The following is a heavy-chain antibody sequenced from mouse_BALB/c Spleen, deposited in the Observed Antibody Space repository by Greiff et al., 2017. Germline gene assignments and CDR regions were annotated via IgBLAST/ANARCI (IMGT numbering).Heavy chain of an antibody. D-gene: IGHD1-1*01. V-gene: IGHV1S56*01. Sequence: QVQLQQSGPELVKPGASVRISCKASGYTFTSYYIHWVKQRPGQGLEWIGWIYPGNVNTKYNEKFKGKATLTADKSSSTAYMQLSSLTSEDSAVYFCARPSGSRDWYFDVWGAGTTVTVSS. J-gene: IGHJ1*01. CDR1: GYTFTSYY. CDR3: ARPSGSRDWYFDV. CDR2: IYPGNVNT.